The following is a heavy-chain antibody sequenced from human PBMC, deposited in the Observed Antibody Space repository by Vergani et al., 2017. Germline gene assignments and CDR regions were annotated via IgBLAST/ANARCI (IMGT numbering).Heavy chain of an antibody. CDR2: IYYSGST. CDR3: ARGGRDGYARNFDY. D-gene: IGHD5-24*01. Sequence: QVQLQESGPGLVKPSETLSLTCTVSGGSISSYYWGWIRQPPGKGLEWIGSIYYSGSTYYNPALKSRVTISVDTSKNQFSLKLGSVTAADTAVYYCARGGRDGYARNFDYWGQGTLVTVSS. CDR1: GGSISSYY. V-gene: IGHV4-39*07. J-gene: IGHJ4*02.